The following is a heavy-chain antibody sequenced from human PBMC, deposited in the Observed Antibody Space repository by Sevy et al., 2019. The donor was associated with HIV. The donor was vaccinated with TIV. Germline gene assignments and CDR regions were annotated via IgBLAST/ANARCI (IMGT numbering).Heavy chain of an antibody. D-gene: IGHD2-15*01. J-gene: IGHJ3*02. CDR1: GFTFSNAW. CDR3: TTQDIVVVVAAAYAFEI. V-gene: IGHV3-15*01. CDR2: IKSKTDGGTT. Sequence: GGSLRLSCAASGFTFSNAWMSWVRQAPGKGLEWVGRIKSKTDGGTTDYAAPVKGRFTISRDDSKNTLYLQMNSLKTEDTAVYYCTTQDIVVVVAAAYAFEIWGQGTMVTVSS.